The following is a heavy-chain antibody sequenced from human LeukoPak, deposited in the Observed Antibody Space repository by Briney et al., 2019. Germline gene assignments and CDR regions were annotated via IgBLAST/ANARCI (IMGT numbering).Heavy chain of an antibody. J-gene: IGHJ4*02. CDR3: ARDGSGDHTVDY. Sequence: PGGSLRLSCAASGFTFSSYGMHWVRQAPGKGLEWVAVISYDGSNKYYADSVKGRFTISRDNSKNTLYLQMNSLRAEDTAVYYCARDGSGDHTVDYWGQGTLVTVSS. D-gene: IGHD3-10*01. V-gene: IGHV3-30*03. CDR2: ISYDGSNK. CDR1: GFTFSSYG.